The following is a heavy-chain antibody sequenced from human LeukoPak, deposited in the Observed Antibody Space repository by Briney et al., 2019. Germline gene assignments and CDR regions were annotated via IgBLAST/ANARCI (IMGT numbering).Heavy chain of an antibody. CDR1: GYTFINYA. Sequence: GASVKVSCKASGYTFINYAINWVRQAPGQGLEWMGWINTNTGNPRYAQGSTGRFVFSLDTSVSTAYLQISSLKAEDTAVYYCARVLLPVYYYYYYMDVWGKGTTVIVSS. CDR3: ARVLLPVYYYYYYMDV. V-gene: IGHV7-4-1*02. J-gene: IGHJ6*03. CDR2: INTNTGNP. D-gene: IGHD5/OR15-5a*01.